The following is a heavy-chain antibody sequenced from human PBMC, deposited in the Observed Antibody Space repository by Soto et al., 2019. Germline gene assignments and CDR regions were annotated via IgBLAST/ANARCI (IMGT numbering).Heavy chain of an antibody. CDR2: FFYNKNT. V-gene: IGHV4-39*01. CDR3: ARHVEWEIFYYFEH. CDR1: GASISSTSSY. Sequence: SETLSLTCTVSGASISSTSSYWGWVRQSPGKGLEWIGSFFYNKNTYYNPSLKSRVSISVDTSKMQFSLNLTSVTAADTAVYYCARHVEWEIFYYFEHWGQGTPVTVS. D-gene: IGHD1-26*01. J-gene: IGHJ4*02.